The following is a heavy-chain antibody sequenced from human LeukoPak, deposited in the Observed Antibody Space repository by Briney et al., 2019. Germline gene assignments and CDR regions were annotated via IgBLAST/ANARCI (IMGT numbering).Heavy chain of an antibody. CDR2: INPNSGCT. Sequence: GASVKVSCKASGYTFTGYYMHWVRQAPGQGLEWMGWINPNSGCTNYAQKFQGRVTMTRDTSISTAYMELSRLRSDDTAVYYCAVHSGSLDYYYYYMDVWGKGTTVTVSS. V-gene: IGHV1-2*02. CDR3: AVHSGSLDYYYYYMDV. D-gene: IGHD1-26*01. CDR1: GYTFTGYY. J-gene: IGHJ6*03.